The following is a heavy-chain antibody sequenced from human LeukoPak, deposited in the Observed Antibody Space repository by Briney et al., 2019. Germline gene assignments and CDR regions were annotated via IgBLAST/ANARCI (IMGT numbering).Heavy chain of an antibody. CDR2: IKSKTDGGTT. CDR3: ARDRGLGYSYGYVL. CDR1: GFTFTNAW. J-gene: IGHJ4*02. D-gene: IGHD5-18*01. V-gene: IGHV3-15*01. Sequence: PGGSLRLSCAASGFTFTNAWMSWVRQAPGKGLEWVGRIKSKTDGGTTDYAAPVKGRFTISRDDSKNTLYLQMNSLRAEDTAVYYCARDRGLGYSYGYVLWGQGTLVTVSS.